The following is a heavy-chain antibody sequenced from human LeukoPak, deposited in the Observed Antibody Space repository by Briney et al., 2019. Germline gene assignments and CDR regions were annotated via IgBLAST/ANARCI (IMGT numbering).Heavy chain of an antibody. D-gene: IGHD1-26*01. Sequence: PSETLSLTCTVSGGSTSSSNFCWGWIRQPPGKGLEWIGNIYYSGSTSYNPSLESRVTISVDASKNQFFLKLTSVTAADTAVYYCARAGGSSRSPFDYWGQGTLVTVSS. V-gene: IGHV4-61*05. CDR3: ARAGGSSRSPFDY. CDR1: GGSTSSSNFC. CDR2: IYYSGST. J-gene: IGHJ4*02.